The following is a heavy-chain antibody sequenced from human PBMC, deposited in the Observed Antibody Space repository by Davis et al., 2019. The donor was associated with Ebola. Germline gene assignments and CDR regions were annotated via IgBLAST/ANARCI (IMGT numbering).Heavy chain of an antibody. Sequence: PGGSLRLSCAASGFTVSSNYMSWVRQPPGKGLEWVSVFYSGGDIYYADSVKGRFTISRDNAKNSLYLQMNSLRDEDTAVYYCARDYGVGRTYYYYYMDVWGKGTTVTVSS. J-gene: IGHJ6*03. CDR2: FYSGGDI. CDR3: ARDYGVGRTYYYYYMDV. CDR1: GFTVSSNY. D-gene: IGHD3-3*01. V-gene: IGHV3-53*01.